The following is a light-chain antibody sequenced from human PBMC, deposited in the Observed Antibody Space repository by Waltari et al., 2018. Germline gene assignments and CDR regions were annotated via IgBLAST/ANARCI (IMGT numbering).Light chain of an antibody. CDR3: LQDYNYPYT. V-gene: IGKV1-6*01. CDR1: QGIRND. J-gene: IGKJ2*01. CDR2: AAS. Sequence: AIQMTQSPSSLSASVGARVTITCRSSQGIRNDLGWYQQKPGKAPKLLISAASSLQSGVPSRFSGSGSGTDFTLTISSLQPEDFATYYCLQDYNYPYTFGQGTKLEIK.